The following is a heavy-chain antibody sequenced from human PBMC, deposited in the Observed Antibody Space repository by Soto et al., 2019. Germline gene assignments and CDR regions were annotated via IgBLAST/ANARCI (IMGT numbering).Heavy chain of an antibody. Sequence: EVQRVESGGGLVQPGGSLRLSCAASGFSFSSYWMHWVRQAPGNGLVCVARIKTDGSSTNYADSVKGRFTISRDNAKNTLYLQMNSLRPEDTAVYYCTREKFDPWGQVTLVTASS. CDR2: IKTDGSST. V-gene: IGHV3-74*01. J-gene: IGHJ5*02. CDR1: GFSFSSYW. CDR3: TREKFDP.